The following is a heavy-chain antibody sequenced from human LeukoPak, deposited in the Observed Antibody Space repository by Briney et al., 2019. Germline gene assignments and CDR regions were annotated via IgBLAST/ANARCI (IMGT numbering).Heavy chain of an antibody. CDR2: ITYDGNDT. CDR1: GFNLRSYA. CDR3: ARTGGLAFDM. Sequence: GSLRLSLAASGFNLRSYAFHRVRQAPSKGPEWIAFITYDGNDTYHADSVKGRFPLSRDNSQNSLYLPMKSRRGVDTAVYFWARTGGLAFDMWGQGTMVTVSS. D-gene: IGHD3-16*01. V-gene: IGHV3-30*01. J-gene: IGHJ3*02.